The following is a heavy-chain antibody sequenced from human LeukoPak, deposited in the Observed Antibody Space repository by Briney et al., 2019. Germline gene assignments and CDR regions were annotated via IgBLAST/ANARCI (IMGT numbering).Heavy chain of an antibody. Sequence: SETLSLTCAVYGGSSSGYYWSWIRQPPGKGLEWIGEINHSGSTNHNPSLKSRVTISVDTSKKQFSLKLSSVTAADTAVYYCVTYYFDSSGPKKNYWGQGTLVTVSS. CDR3: VTYYFDSSGPKKNY. CDR1: GGSSSGYY. D-gene: IGHD3-22*01. V-gene: IGHV4-34*01. CDR2: INHSGST. J-gene: IGHJ4*02.